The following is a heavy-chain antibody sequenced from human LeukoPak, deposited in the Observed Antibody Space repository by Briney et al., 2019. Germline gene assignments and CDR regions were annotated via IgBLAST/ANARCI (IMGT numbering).Heavy chain of an antibody. CDR1: GYSISSGYY. V-gene: IGHV4-38-2*02. Sequence: SETLFLTCTVSGYSISSGYYWGWIRQPPGKGLEWIGSIYHSGSTYYNPSLKSRVTISVDTSKNQFSLKLSSVTAADTAVYYCARRSGWYAPFDYWGQGTLVTVSS. D-gene: IGHD6-19*01. J-gene: IGHJ4*02. CDR3: ARRSGWYAPFDY. CDR2: IYHSGST.